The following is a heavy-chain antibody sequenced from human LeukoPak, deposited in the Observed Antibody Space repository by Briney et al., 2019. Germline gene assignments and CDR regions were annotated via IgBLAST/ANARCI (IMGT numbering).Heavy chain of an antibody. V-gene: IGHV3-49*04. CDR1: GFILADHA. CDR3: TRGPILLWLHNGIDV. CDR2: VRSKAYGGTT. J-gene: IGHJ6*02. Sequence: GRSLRLSCTASGFILADHAMAWVRQAPEKGLECVGFVRSKAYGGTTEYATSVKGRFTTSRDDSESIVYLQMNSLKTEDTAVYYCTRGPILLWLHNGIDVWGQGTTVIVSS. D-gene: IGHD5-18*01.